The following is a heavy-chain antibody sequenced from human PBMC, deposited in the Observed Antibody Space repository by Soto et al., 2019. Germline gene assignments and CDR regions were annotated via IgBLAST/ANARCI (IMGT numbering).Heavy chain of an antibody. CDR3: ARDSLTPNYDFWSGYSPLNWFDP. D-gene: IGHD3-3*01. CDR1: GFTFSSYW. V-gene: IGHV3-7*01. J-gene: IGHJ5*02. Sequence: GGSLRLSCAASGFTFSSYWMSWVRQAPGKGLEWVANIKQDGSEKYYVDSVKGRFTISRDNAKNSLYLQMNSLRAEDTAVYYCARDSLTPNYDFWSGYSPLNWFDPWGQGTLVTVSS. CDR2: IKQDGSEK.